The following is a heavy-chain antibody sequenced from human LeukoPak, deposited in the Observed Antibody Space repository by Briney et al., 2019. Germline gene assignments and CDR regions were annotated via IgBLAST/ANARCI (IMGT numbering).Heavy chain of an antibody. CDR1: GFTFSSYA. CDR2: IYNDGRT. Sequence: GGSLRLSCAASGFTFSSYAMSWVRQAPGKGLEWVSVIYNDGRTFYADSVKGRFSISRDNFRNILYLQMDSLRAEDTAVYYCARGRNYFPIDYWGQGTLVTVSS. J-gene: IGHJ4*02. CDR3: ARGRNYFPIDY. V-gene: IGHV3-53*01. D-gene: IGHD2/OR15-2a*01.